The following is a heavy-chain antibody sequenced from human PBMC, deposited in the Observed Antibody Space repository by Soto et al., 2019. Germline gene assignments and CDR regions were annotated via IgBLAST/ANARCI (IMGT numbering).Heavy chain of an antibody. CDR1: GGSISSSGYY. J-gene: IGHJ4*02. CDR2: IYYSGST. CDR3: ATLYGDYVSY. Sequence: QLQLQESGPGLVKPSETLSLTCTVSGGSISSSGYYWGWIRQPPGKGLEWIGSIYYSGSTYYNPCLKGRVTISGDTSKDQFSLKLSSVTAADTAVYYCATLYGDYVSYWGQGTLVTVSS. V-gene: IGHV4-39*01. D-gene: IGHD4-17*01.